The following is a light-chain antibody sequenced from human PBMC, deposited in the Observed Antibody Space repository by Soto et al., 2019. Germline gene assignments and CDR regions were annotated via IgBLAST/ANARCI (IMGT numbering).Light chain of an antibody. CDR3: SSYADSISVL. CDR2: EVT. Sequence: QSVLTQPPSAPGSPGQSVTISCTGTSSDVGAYNYVSWYQQHPGKAPKLMIYEVTKRPSGVPDRFSGSKSGNTASLTVSGLQAEDEADYYCSSYADSISVLFGGGTKVTVL. J-gene: IGLJ3*02. CDR1: SSDVGAYNY. V-gene: IGLV2-8*01.